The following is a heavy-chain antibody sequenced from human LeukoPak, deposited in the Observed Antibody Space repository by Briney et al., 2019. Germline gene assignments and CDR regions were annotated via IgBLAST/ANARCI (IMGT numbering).Heavy chain of an antibody. Sequence: SETLSLTCTVSGDSISSSDYYWSWIRQPPGKGLEWIGYIYYSGSTNYNPSLKSRVTISVDTSKNQFSLKLSPVTAADTAVYYCARAGAMFDYWGQGTLVTVSS. D-gene: IGHD2-2*01. CDR2: IYYSGST. CDR3: ARAGAMFDY. J-gene: IGHJ4*02. CDR1: GDSISSSDYY. V-gene: IGHV4-61*08.